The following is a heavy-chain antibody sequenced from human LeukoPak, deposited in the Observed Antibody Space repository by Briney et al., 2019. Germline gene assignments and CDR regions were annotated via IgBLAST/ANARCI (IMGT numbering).Heavy chain of an antibody. CDR3: ARAILRAAPIDY. V-gene: IGHV4-4*02. D-gene: IGHD6-25*01. J-gene: IGHJ4*02. CDR2: IYHSGST. CDR1: GGSISSSNW. Sequence: PSETLSLTCAVSGGSISSSNWWSWVRPPPGKGLEWIGEIYHSGSTNYNPSLKSRVTISVDKSKNQFSLKLSSVTAADTAVYYCARAILRAAPIDYWGQGTLVTVSS.